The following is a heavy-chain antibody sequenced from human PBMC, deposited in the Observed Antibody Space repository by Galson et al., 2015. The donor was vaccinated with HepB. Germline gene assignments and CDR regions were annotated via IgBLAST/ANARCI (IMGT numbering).Heavy chain of an antibody. CDR2: INAGNGNT. V-gene: IGHV1-3*01. J-gene: IGHJ2*01. CDR3: ARVVTYYYDSSGYFDL. D-gene: IGHD3-22*01. Sequence: SVKVSCKASGYTFTSYAMHWVRQAPGQRLEWMGWINAGNGNTKYSQKFRGRVTITRDTSASTAYMELSSLRSEDTAVYYCARVVTYYYDSSGYFDLWGRGTLVTVSS. CDR1: GYTFTSYA.